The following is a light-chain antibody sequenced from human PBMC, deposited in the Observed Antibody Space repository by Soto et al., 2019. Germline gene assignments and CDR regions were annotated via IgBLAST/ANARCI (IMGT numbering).Light chain of an antibody. V-gene: IGKV1-5*01. CDR1: QNIGTR. Sequence: DIQLTQSPSTLSASVGDRVNITCRASQNIGTRLAWYQHKPGKAPYLLIFAASTLHSGVPSRFSGSGSGTEFTLTISGLQPEDFATYYCLQHKTYPWTFGQGTKVDIK. CDR2: AAS. CDR3: LQHKTYPWT. J-gene: IGKJ1*01.